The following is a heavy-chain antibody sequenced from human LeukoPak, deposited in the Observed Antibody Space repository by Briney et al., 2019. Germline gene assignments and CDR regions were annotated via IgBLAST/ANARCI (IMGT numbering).Heavy chain of an antibody. Sequence: GESLKISCKGSGYSFTSYWTGWVRQMPGKGLEWMGIIYPGDSDTRYSPSFQGQVTISADKSISTAYLQWSSLKASDTAMYYCASTSIVGATSDAFDIWGQGTMVTVSS. J-gene: IGHJ3*02. CDR3: ASTSIVGATSDAFDI. CDR1: GYSFTSYW. CDR2: IYPGDSDT. V-gene: IGHV5-51*01. D-gene: IGHD1-26*01.